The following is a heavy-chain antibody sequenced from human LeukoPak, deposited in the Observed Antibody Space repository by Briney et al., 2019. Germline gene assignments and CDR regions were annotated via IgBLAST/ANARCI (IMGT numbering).Heavy chain of an antibody. CDR2: INPSGGST. V-gene: IGHV1-46*01. D-gene: IGHD3-16*01. Sequence: ASVKVSRKAYGYTFTSRYIHWVRQAPGQGLEWMGVINPSGGSTSYAQNFQGRVTMTRDTSTSTVYMELSSLRFEDTVVYYCAREGLQGDFDYWGQGTLVTVSS. CDR1: GYTFTSRY. CDR3: AREGLQGDFDY. J-gene: IGHJ4*02.